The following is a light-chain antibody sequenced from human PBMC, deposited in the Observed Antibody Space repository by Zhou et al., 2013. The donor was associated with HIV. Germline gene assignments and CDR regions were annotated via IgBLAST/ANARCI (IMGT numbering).Light chain of an antibody. Sequence: EIVMTQSPASLSVSPGERATLSCRASQSLNNKLAWYQQRPGQAPRLLIYDASNRATGIPDRFSGSGSGTDFTLTISRLEPEDFAVYYCQQCANSPRTFGQGTKVEIK. V-gene: IGKV3-20*01. CDR2: DAS. CDR3: QQCANSPRT. CDR1: QSLNNK. J-gene: IGKJ1*01.